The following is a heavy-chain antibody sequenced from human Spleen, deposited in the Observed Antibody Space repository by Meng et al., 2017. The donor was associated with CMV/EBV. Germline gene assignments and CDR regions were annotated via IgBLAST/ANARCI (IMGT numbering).Heavy chain of an antibody. J-gene: IGHJ5*02. CDR2: IYYSGTS. CDR1: GSISSGDYY. CDR3: ARAAYCNSISCWFDP. D-gene: IGHD2-2*01. Sequence: GSISSGDYYWSRIRQHPRKGLEWIGYIYYSGTSYYNPTLRDRSNISVDTAKNQFSVKLSSVTAANTAVYYCARAAYCNSISCWFDPWGQGTLVTVSS. V-gene: IGHV4-31*02.